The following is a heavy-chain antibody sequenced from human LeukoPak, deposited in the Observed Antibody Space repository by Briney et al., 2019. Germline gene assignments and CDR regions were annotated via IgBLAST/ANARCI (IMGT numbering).Heavy chain of an antibody. CDR3: TRGGNEAQEMATGMFGY. J-gene: IGHJ4*02. Sequence: GGSLRLSCTASGFTFGDYAMSWVRQAPGKGLEWVGFIRSKAYGGTTEYAASVKGRFTISRDDSKSIAYLQMNSLKTEDTAVYYCTRGGNEAQEMATGMFGYWGQGTLVTVSS. V-gene: IGHV3-49*04. D-gene: IGHD5-24*01. CDR1: GFTFGDYA. CDR2: IRSKAYGGTT.